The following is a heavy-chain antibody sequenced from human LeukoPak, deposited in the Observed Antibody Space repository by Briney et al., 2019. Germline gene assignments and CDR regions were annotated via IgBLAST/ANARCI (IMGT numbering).Heavy chain of an antibody. Sequence: GASVKVPCKASGYTFTSYGISWVRQAPGQGLEWMGGIIPIFGTANYAQKFQGRVTITTDESTSTAYMELSSLRSEDTAVYYCARDYSPYYYDSSGYLIHGYWGQGTLVTVSS. V-gene: IGHV1-69*05. J-gene: IGHJ4*02. D-gene: IGHD3-22*01. CDR1: GYTFTSYG. CDR3: ARDYSPYYYDSSGYLIHGY. CDR2: IIPIFGTA.